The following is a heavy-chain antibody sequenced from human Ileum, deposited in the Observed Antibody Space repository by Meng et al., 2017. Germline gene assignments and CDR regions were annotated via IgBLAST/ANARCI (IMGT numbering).Heavy chain of an antibody. CDR3: TTDATILGAAAAY. CDR2: TKSRADGGTT. Sequence: GESLKISCAASGFTFNDAWMSWVRQRPGKGLEWVGRTKSRADGGTTDYAAPAQGRFTISRDNSKNTLYLQMSSLKIEDTAVYYCTTDATILGAAAAYWGQGALVTVS. V-gene: IGHV3-15*01. CDR1: GFTFNDAW. D-gene: IGHD1-26*01. J-gene: IGHJ4*02.